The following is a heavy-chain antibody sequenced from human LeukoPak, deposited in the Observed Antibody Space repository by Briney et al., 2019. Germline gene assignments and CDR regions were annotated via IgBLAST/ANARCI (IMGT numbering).Heavy chain of an antibody. Sequence: PGGSLRLSCAASGLTFGSYWMHWVRQAPGEGLVWVSRVDNDGSSTNYADSAKGRFTISRDNAKNTLYLQMSSLRAEDTAMYYCARGNYGRFDPWGQGTLVTVSS. CDR1: GLTFGSYW. J-gene: IGHJ5*02. CDR2: VDNDGSST. V-gene: IGHV3-74*01. CDR3: ARGNYGRFDP. D-gene: IGHD1-7*01.